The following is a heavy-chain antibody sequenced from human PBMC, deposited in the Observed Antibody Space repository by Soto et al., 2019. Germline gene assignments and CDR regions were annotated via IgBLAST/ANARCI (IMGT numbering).Heavy chain of an antibody. J-gene: IGHJ6*02. CDR1: GFTFSTYW. Sequence: EVQLMESGGGLVQPGGSLRLSCAASGFTFSTYWMDWVCQTPGKGLEWVANINQDGSEKNYVDSVKGRFTIYRDNAKNSLYLQMNSLRAEDTALYYCAKDMENGYNPYYYYGMDVWGQGTTVTVSS. CDR2: INQDGSEK. D-gene: IGHD3-10*01. CDR3: AKDMENGYNPYYYYGMDV. V-gene: IGHV3-7*03.